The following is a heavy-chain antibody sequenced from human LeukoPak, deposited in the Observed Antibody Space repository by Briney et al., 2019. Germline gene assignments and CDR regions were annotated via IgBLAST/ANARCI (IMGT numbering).Heavy chain of an antibody. D-gene: IGHD1-26*01. V-gene: IGHV1-46*01. CDR1: GYTFTNYY. CDR2: INPSGGST. CDR3: ARVPIVGATIGFDY. J-gene: IGHJ4*02. Sequence: ASVKVSCKASGYTFTNYYIHWVRQAPGQGLEWMGIINPSGGSTSYAQKFQGRVTMTRDMSTSTVYMELSSLRSEDTAVYYCARVPIVGATIGFDYWGQGTLVTVSS.